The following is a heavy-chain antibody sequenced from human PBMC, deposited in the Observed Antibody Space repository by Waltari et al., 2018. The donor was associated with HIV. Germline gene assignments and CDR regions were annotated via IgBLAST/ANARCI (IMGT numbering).Heavy chain of an antibody. CDR2: ISYDGSNK. D-gene: IGHD3-22*01. J-gene: IGHJ3*02. Sequence: QVQLVESGGGVVQPGRSLRLTCVASGFTFSRYDIHWVRQAPGKGLEWVAVISYDGSNKYYADSVKGRFTISRDNSKNTLYLQMNSLRAEDTAVYYCARDQTMTRAFDIWGQGTMVTVSS. CDR3: ARDQTMTRAFDI. CDR1: GFTFSRYD. V-gene: IGHV3-30*01.